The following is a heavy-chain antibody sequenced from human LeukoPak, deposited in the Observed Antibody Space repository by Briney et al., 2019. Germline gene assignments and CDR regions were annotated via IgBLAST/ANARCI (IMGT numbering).Heavy chain of an antibody. D-gene: IGHD6-13*01. CDR3: AKGGIAAAGPYFDY. Sequence: GGSLRLSCAASGFTFSSYGMHWVRQAPGKGLEWVAVISYDGSNKYYADSVKGRFIISRDNSKNTLYLQMTSLRAEDRAVYYCAKGGIAAAGPYFDYWGQGTLVTVSS. CDR1: GFTFSSYG. CDR2: ISYDGSNK. V-gene: IGHV3-30*18. J-gene: IGHJ4*02.